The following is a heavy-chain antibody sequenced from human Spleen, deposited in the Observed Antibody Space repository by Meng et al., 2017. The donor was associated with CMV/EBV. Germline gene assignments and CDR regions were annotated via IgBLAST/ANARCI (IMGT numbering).Heavy chain of an antibody. D-gene: IGHD3-22*01. J-gene: IGHJ4*02. CDR3: ARESHTYYYDSSGYYSENYFDY. CDR2: ISSSGSTI. CDR1: GFTFSSYE. Sequence: GESLKISCAASGFTFSSYEMNWVRQAPGKGLEWVSYISSSGSTIYYADSVKGRFTISRDNAKNSLYLQMNSLRAEDTAVYYCARESHTYYYDSSGYYSENYFDYWGQRTLVTVSS. V-gene: IGHV3-48*03.